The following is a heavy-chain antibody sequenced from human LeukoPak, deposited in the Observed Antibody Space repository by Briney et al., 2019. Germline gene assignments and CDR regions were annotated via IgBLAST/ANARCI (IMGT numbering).Heavy chain of an antibody. D-gene: IGHD4-17*01. CDR3: ARVEAAYGDYLFDY. Sequence: GASVKVSCKASGYTFTGYYMHWVRQAPGQGLEWMGWINPNSGGTNYAQKFQGRVTMTRDTSISTAYMELRRLRSDDTAVYYCARVEAAYGDYLFDYWGQGTLVTVSS. V-gene: IGHV1-2*02. J-gene: IGHJ4*02. CDR1: GYTFTGYY. CDR2: INPNSGGT.